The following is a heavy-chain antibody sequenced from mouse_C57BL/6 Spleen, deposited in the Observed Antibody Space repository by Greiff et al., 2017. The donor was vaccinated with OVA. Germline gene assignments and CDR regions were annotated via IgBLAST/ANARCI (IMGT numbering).Heavy chain of an antibody. J-gene: IGHJ1*03. CDR2: IDPSDSYT. Sequence: QVQLQQPGAELVMPGASVKLSCKASGYTFTSYWMHWVKQRPGQGLEWIGEIDPSDSYTNYNQKFKGKSTLTVDKSSSTAYMQLSSLTSEDSAVYYCARAPIYYGNFRYFGVWGTETTVTVSS. CDR1: GYTFTSYW. CDR3: ARAPIYYGNFRYFGV. D-gene: IGHD2-1*01. V-gene: IGHV1-69*01.